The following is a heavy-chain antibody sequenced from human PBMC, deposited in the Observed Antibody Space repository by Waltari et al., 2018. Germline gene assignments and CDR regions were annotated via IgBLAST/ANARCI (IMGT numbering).Heavy chain of an antibody. Sequence: EVQLVESGGGLIQPGGSLRLSCAASGFNVTTNYMCWVRQAPGKGLEWVSVLYSGGQTYYADSVKGRFSISRDISKNTLYLQMNSLRVEDTAMYYCAPERHWGQGTLVTVSS. CDR3: APERH. CDR1: GFNVTTNY. CDR2: LYSGGQT. V-gene: IGHV3-53*01. J-gene: IGHJ4*02.